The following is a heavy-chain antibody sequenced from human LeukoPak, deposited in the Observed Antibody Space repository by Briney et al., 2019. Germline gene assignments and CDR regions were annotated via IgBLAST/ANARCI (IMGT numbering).Heavy chain of an antibody. Sequence: PGGSLRLSCAVSGFTVSNNYMSWVRQAPGKGLEWVSVIYSGGSIYYADSVKGRFTISRDNSKNTLYLQMNSLRAEDTAVYYCVRGGGSYYVTDHWGQGILVAVSS. CDR1: GFTVSNNY. CDR2: IYSGGSI. CDR3: VRGGGSYYVTDH. J-gene: IGHJ4*02. D-gene: IGHD1-26*01. V-gene: IGHV3-53*01.